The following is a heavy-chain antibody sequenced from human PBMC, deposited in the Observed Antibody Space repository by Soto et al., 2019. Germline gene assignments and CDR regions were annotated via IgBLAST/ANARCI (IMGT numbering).Heavy chain of an antibody. CDR2: ISNSGST. CDR1: GGSISSYY. Sequence: SETLSLTCTVSGGSISSYYWTWIRQPPGKGLEWIGYISNSGSTNYNPSLKSRVTISLDTSKNRFSLKLSSVTAADTAVYYCARGDGGHGYWGQGTLVTVSS. J-gene: IGHJ4*02. CDR3: ARGDGGHGY. V-gene: IGHV4-59*01. D-gene: IGHD1-26*01.